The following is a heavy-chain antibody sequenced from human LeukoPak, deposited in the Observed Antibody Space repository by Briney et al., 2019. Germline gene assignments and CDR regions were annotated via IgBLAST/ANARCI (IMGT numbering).Heavy chain of an antibody. Sequence: ASVKVSCKASGGTFSSYAISWVRQAPGQGLEWMGGLIPIFGTANYAQKFQGRVTITADESTSTAYMELSSLRSEDTAVYYCARGPVAGPKRYNWFDPWGQGTLVTVSS. CDR2: LIPIFGTA. D-gene: IGHD6-19*01. V-gene: IGHV1-69*01. J-gene: IGHJ5*02. CDR1: GGTFSSYA. CDR3: ARGPVAGPKRYNWFDP.